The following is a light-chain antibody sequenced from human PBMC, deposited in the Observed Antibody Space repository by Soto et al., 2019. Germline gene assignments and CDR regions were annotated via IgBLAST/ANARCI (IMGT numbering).Light chain of an antibody. V-gene: IGKV4-1*01. Sequence: DIVMTQSPDSLAVSLGERATINCKSSQSVLYSSNNKNYLAWYQHKPGQPPKLLIYWASTQESGVPDRFSGSGSGTDFTLTISSLQAEDVAVYYCQQYYSTPRTFGQGTKVEIK. CDR1: QSVLYSSNNKNY. J-gene: IGKJ1*01. CDR3: QQYYSTPRT. CDR2: WAS.